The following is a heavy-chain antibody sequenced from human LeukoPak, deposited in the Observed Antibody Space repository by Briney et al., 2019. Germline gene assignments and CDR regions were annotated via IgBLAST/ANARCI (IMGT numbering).Heavy chain of an antibody. Sequence: GGSLRLSCAASGFTFSSYSMNWVRQAPGKGLEWVSSISSSSSYIYYADSVKGRFTISRDNTKNSLYLQMNSLRAEDTAVYYCARVVVVPAATTGYYYYMDVWGKGTTVTVSS. D-gene: IGHD2-2*01. CDR3: ARVVVVPAATTGYYYYMDV. CDR1: GFTFSSYS. V-gene: IGHV3-21*01. CDR2: ISSSSSYI. J-gene: IGHJ6*03.